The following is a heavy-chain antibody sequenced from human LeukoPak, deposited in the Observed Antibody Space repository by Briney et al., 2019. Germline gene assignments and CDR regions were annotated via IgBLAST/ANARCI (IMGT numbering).Heavy chain of an antibody. D-gene: IGHD1-26*01. CDR1: GYTFTSYA. J-gene: IGHJ6*02. V-gene: IGHV7-4-1*02. Sequence: ASVKVSCKASGYTFTSYAMNWVRQAPGQGLEWMGWINTNAGNPTYAQGFTGRFVFSLDTSVSTAYLQISGLKAEDTAVYYCARDQQVWELLSSYYYYGMDVWGQGTTVTVSS. CDR2: INTNAGNP. CDR3: ARDQQVWELLSSYYYYGMDV.